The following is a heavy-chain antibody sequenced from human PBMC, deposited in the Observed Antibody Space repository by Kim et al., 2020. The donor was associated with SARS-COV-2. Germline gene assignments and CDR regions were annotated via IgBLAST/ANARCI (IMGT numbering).Heavy chain of an antibody. CDR2: ISYDGSNK. J-gene: IGHJ4*02. CDR1: GFTFSSYA. CDR3: AIHCSSTSCYD. Sequence: GGSLRLSCAASGFTFSSYAMHWVRQAPGKGLEWVAVISYDGSNKYYADSVKGRFTISRDNSKNTLYLQMNSLRAEDTAVYYCAIHCSSTSCYDWGQGTLVTVSS. V-gene: IGHV3-30-3*01. D-gene: IGHD2-2*01.